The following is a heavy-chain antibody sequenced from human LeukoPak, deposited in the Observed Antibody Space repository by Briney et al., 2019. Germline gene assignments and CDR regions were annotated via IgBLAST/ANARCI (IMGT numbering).Heavy chain of an antibody. D-gene: IGHD3-9*01. CDR1: GFTFGDYA. Sequence: GESLKISCTASGFTFGDYAMSWVRQAPGKGLEWVGFIRSKAYGGTTEYAASVKGRFTISRDDSKSIAYLQMNSLKTEDTAVYYCTRASGGYFDWPLVYWGQGTLVTVSS. CDR2: IRSKAYGGTT. CDR3: TRASGGYFDWPLVY. V-gene: IGHV3-49*04. J-gene: IGHJ4*02.